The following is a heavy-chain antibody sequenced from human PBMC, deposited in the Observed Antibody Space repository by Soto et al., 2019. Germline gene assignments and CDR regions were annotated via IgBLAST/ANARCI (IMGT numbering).Heavy chain of an antibody. V-gene: IGHV4-31*03. CDR2: IYSRGNT. J-gene: IGHJ1*01. CDR1: GDSISSGLYY. D-gene: IGHD3-10*01. CDR3: ARARPGSYVVLEH. Sequence: QVQLQESGPGRVRPSQTLSLTCTVSGDSISSGLYYWTGIRQHPQKGLEWIGYIYSRGNTYYSPSFKGRVDIAVASSQNLFSLRLTSVTSADTAVYYCARARPGSYVVLEHWGQGTLVTVSS.